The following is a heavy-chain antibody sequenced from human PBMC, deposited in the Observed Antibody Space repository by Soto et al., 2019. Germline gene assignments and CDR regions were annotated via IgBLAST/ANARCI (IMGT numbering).Heavy chain of an antibody. D-gene: IGHD2-2*01. CDR2: IYLGDSNP. CDR3: ARHHCISTTCFLDY. CDR1: AYNLMTYW. J-gene: IGHJ4*02. Sequence: PGESLKISCKDSAYNLMTYWIGWVRQMPGKGLEWMGTIYLGDSNPIYSPSFEGQVTISVDKSLNIAYLQWSSLEASDTAMYYCARHHCISTTCFLDYWGQGTLVTVSS. V-gene: IGHV5-51*01.